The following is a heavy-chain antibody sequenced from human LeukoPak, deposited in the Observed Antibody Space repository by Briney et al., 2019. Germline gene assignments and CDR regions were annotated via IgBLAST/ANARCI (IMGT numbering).Heavy chain of an antibody. CDR2: ISAYNGDL. J-gene: IGHJ2*01. CDR3: ARGPSYWYFDL. Sequence: ASVKVSCKASGYTFTNYGISWVRRAPGQGLEWIGWISAYNGDLNYAQNLQGRVTMTTDTSTSTAYMELKSLRSDDTAVYYCARGPSYWYFDLWGRGTLVTVSS. V-gene: IGHV1-18*01. CDR1: GYTFTNYG.